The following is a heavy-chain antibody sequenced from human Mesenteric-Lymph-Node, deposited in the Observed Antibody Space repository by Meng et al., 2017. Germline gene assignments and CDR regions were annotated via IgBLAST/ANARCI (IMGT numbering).Heavy chain of an antibody. J-gene: IGHJ6*02. D-gene: IGHD3-9*01. Sequence: ASVKVSCKASGYTFTSYDINWVRQATGQGLEWMGWMNPNSGNTGYAQKFQGRATITRNTSISTAYMELSSLRSEDTAVYYCASRTYYDILTGPRGGYYYGMDVWGQGTTVTVSS. CDR2: MNPNSGNT. V-gene: IGHV1-8*03. CDR3: ASRTYYDILTGPRGGYYYGMDV. CDR1: GYTFTSYD.